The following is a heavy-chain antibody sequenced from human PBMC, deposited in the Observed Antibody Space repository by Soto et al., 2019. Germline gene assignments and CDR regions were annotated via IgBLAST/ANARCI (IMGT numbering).Heavy chain of an antibody. CDR3: AREWADHNVGYYFDY. CDR2: ISSSSSYI. Sequence: EVQLVESGGGLVKPGGSLRLSCAASGFTFSSYSMNWVRQAPGKGLEWVSSISSSSSYIYYADSVKGRFTISRDNAKNSLYLPMNSLRAEDTAVYYCAREWADHNVGYYFDYWGQGTLVTVSS. CDR1: GFTFSSYS. J-gene: IGHJ4*02. V-gene: IGHV3-21*01. D-gene: IGHD1-26*01.